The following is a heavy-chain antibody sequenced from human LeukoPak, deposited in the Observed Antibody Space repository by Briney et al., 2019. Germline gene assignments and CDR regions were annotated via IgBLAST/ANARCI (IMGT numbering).Heavy chain of an antibody. V-gene: IGHV3-33*01. Sequence: GGSLRLSCAASGFIFSNYGMHWVRQAPGKALEWVALIWYDGSNKYYADSVKGRFTISRDSSKNTLYLQMNSLRAEDTAVYYCARDRGSGYAFDIWGQGTMVTVSS. CDR2: IWYDGSNK. D-gene: IGHD3-22*01. J-gene: IGHJ3*02. CDR1: GFIFSNYG. CDR3: ARDRGSGYAFDI.